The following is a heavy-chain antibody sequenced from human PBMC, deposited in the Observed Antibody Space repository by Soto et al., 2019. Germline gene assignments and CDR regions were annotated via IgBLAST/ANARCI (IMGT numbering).Heavy chain of an antibody. J-gene: IGHJ4*02. Sequence: EVQLVESGGGLFKPGGSLRLSCAPSGFTFSDYSMNWVRQAPGKGLEWVSSISTTSSYIYYADSVKGRFTISRDNAKNSPYLQMNSLRAEDTAVYYCARGLTQEHLVQWDYWGQGTLVAVAS. CDR2: ISTTSSYI. D-gene: IGHD1-1*01. V-gene: IGHV3-21*01. CDR3: ARGLTQEHLVQWDY. CDR1: GFTFSDYS.